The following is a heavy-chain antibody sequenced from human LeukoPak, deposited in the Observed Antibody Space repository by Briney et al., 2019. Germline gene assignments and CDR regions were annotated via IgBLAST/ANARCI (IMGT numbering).Heavy chain of an antibody. CDR2: INPNSGGT. CDR3: ARIRQESSGWDHLSYWYFDL. D-gene: IGHD6-19*01. Sequence: GASVKVSCKASGYTFTGYYMHWVRQAPGQGLEWMGWINPNSGGTNYAQKFQGRVTMTRDTSISTAYMELSRLRSDDTAVYYCARIRQESSGWDHLSYWYFDLWGRGTLVTVSS. V-gene: IGHV1-2*02. J-gene: IGHJ2*01. CDR1: GYTFTGYY.